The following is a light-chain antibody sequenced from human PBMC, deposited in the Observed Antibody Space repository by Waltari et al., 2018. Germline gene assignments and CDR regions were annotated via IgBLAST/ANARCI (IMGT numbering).Light chain of an antibody. CDR3: QELNIFPLT. CDR2: DTS. Sequence: DIQLTQSPSLLSASVGDRVTITCRASQAINGYLAWYQVRPGRAPKLLIYDTSTLQSGVPSRFSVSESGTDFTLTISTLQPEDFATYYCQELNIFPLTFGGGTKVEIK. CDR1: QAINGY. J-gene: IGKJ4*01. V-gene: IGKV1-9*01.